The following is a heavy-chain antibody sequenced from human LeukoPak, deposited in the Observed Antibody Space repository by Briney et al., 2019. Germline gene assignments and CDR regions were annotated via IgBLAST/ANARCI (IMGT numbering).Heavy chain of an antibody. CDR1: GFTFSSYS. CDR2: ISSSSSYI. CDR3: AREVDSSSWSTYYYYYGMGV. D-gene: IGHD6-13*01. V-gene: IGHV3-21*01. Sequence: GGSLRLSCAASGFTFSSYSMNWVRQAPGKGLEWVSSISSSSSYIYYADSVKGRFTISRDNAKNSLYLQMNSLRAEDTAVYYCAREVDSSSWSTYYYYYGMGVWGQGTTVTVSS. J-gene: IGHJ6*02.